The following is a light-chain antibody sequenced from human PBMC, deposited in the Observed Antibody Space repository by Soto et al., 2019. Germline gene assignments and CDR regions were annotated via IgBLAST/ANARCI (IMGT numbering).Light chain of an antibody. Sequence: DIQLTQSPSFLSASVGDRVTITCRASQGFSNSLAWYQQKPGKAPKLLIYAASTLQSGVPSRFSGSVSGTEFTLTISSLQPEDCATYYCQHPDSYPCTFGQGNKLEIK. CDR3: QHPDSYPCT. J-gene: IGKJ2*02. V-gene: IGKV1-9*01. CDR2: AAS. CDR1: QGFSNS.